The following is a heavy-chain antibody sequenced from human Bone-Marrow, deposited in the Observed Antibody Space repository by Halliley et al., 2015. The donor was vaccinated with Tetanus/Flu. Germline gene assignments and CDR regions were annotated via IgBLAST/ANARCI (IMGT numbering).Heavy chain of an antibody. CDR2: INEAGGTI. CDR1: GFTVTTYW. V-gene: IGHV3-74*03. CDR3: GRNMFGPQGC. D-gene: IGHD3-10*02. Sequence: AVSGFTVTTYWMHWVRQVPGKGLVWVSRINEAGGTITYADSVKRRFTISRDSAKNTLYLQMDSLRAEDTAVYYCGRNMFGPQGCWGQGSLDAVSS. J-gene: IGHJ4*02.